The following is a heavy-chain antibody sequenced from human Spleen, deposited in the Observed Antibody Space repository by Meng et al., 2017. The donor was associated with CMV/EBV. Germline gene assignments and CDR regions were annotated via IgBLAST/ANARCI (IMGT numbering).Heavy chain of an antibody. CDR1: GYTFTSYY. D-gene: IGHD2-15*01. CDR2: INPSGGST. V-gene: IGHV1-46*01. J-gene: IGHJ6*02. Sequence: ASVKVSCKASGYTFTSYYMHWVRQAPGQGLEWMGIINPSGGSTSYAQKFQGRVTMTRDTSTSTVYMELSSLRSEDTAVYYCARDPRRGGSCSSTGYYGMDVWGQGTTVTVSS. CDR3: ARDPRRGGSCSSTGYYGMDV.